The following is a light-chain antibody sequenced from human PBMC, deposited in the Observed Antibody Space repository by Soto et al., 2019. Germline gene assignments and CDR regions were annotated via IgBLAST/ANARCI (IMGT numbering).Light chain of an antibody. CDR3: SSSATGSTLLYV. Sequence: QSALTQPASVSGSPGQSITISCTGTSSDVGGYDYVSWYQQYPGKAPKLLIYDVNNRPSGVSNRFSGSKSGNTASLIISGLQAEDEAEYYGSSSATGSTLLYVFGTGTQLTVL. CDR2: DVN. V-gene: IGLV2-14*03. CDR1: SSDVGGYDY. J-gene: IGLJ1*01.